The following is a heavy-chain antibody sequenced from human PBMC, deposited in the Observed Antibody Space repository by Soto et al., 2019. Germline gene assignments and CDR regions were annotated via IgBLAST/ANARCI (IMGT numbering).Heavy chain of an antibody. Sequence: QVQLVQSGAEVRKPGASVKVSCKASGYTFINYGLRWVRQAPGPGLEWMGGISDYNGNTHYAQKFQGRHIMTTDTSTGTSYVELRSLTSDDTAGYFCAREGYYSGSGTYAPPLDYGMDVWGQGTTVTVSS. D-gene: IGHD3-10*01. CDR1: GYTFINYG. CDR2: ISDYNGNT. CDR3: AREGYYSGSGTYAPPLDYGMDV. V-gene: IGHV1-18*01. J-gene: IGHJ6*02.